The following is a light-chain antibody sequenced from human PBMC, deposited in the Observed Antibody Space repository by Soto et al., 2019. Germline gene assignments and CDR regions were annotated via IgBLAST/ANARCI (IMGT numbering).Light chain of an antibody. Sequence: EIVLTQSPGTLSLSPGERATLSCRASQSVSSSYLAWYQQKPGQAPRLLIYDASRATGIPDRFSGSGSGTDFTLTITILEPEEFAVYYCQRYGTSALFGPGTKVDI. CDR3: QRYGTSAL. J-gene: IGKJ3*01. V-gene: IGKV3-20*01. CDR1: QSVSSSY. CDR2: DAS.